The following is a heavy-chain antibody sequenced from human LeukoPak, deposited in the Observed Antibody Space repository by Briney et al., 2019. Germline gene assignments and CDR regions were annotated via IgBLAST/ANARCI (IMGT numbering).Heavy chain of an antibody. CDR1: GYTFSSYG. Sequence: GASVKVSCKASGYTFSSYGFSWVLQAPGQGLEWMGWINAYNGNTNYAQNLQGRVTMTTDTSTSTAYMELRSLRSDDTAVYYCARRQGTTLNFDYWGRGTLVTVSS. CDR3: ARRQGTTLNFDY. D-gene: IGHD1-1*01. V-gene: IGHV1-18*01. CDR2: INAYNGNT. J-gene: IGHJ4*02.